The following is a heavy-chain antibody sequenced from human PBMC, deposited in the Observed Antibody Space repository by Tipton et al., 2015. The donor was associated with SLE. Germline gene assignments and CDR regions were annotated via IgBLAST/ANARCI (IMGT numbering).Heavy chain of an antibody. V-gene: IGHV3-30*04. CDR1: GFAFSTYA. J-gene: IGHJ6*02. D-gene: IGHD4-11*01. Sequence: SLRLSCAASGFAFSTYAMHWVRQAPGKGLEWVAVISYDGSNKYCADSVKGRFTISRDNSKNTLFLQMNSLRAEDTAVYFCARAASTVDAFYYGMDVWGQGTTVTVSS. CDR3: ARAASTVDAFYYGMDV. CDR2: ISYDGSNK.